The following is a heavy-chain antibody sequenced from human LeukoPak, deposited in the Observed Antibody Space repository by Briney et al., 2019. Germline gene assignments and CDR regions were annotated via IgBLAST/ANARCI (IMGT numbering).Heavy chain of an antibody. V-gene: IGHV1-46*01. D-gene: IGHD3-16*01. J-gene: IGHJ3*02. CDR2: INPSGGST. CDR3: ARDQNDYVWGSYDEGAFDI. Sequence: ASVKVSCKASGYSFTNFYMHWVRQAPGQGLEWVGIINPSGGSTNYAQKLQGRVTMTTDTSTSTAYMELRSLRSDDTAVYYCARDQNDYVWGSYDEGAFDIWGQGTMVTVSS. CDR1: GYSFTNFY.